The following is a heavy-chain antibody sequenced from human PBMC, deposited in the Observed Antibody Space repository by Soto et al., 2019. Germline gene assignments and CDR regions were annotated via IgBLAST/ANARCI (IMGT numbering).Heavy chain of an antibody. CDR2: ISYDGSIK. CDR3: ANSEYSRYKNIDV. D-gene: IGHD5-18*01. CDR1: GFTFRGYG. V-gene: IGHV3-30*18. J-gene: IGHJ6*02. Sequence: QVQLVESGGGVVQPGRSLRLSCAASGFTFRGYGMHWVRQAPGRGLEWVALISYDGSIKYYADSVRGRFTFSRDNSKNTLYLQMNSLRAEDTAVYYCANSEYSRYKNIDVWGQGTTVTVSS.